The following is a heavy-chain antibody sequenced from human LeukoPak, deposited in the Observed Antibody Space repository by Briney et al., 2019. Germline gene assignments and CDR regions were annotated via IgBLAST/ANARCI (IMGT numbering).Heavy chain of an antibody. CDR1: GFTFSSYA. V-gene: IGHV3-23*01. Sequence: PGGSLRLSCAASGFTFSSYAMSWVRQAPGKGLEWVSAISGSGGSTYYADSVKGRFTISRDNSKNTLYLQMNSLRAEDTAVYYCAKDFGGGSQLWLIYDWFDPWGQGTLVTVSS. CDR2: ISGSGGST. CDR3: AKDFGGGSQLWLIYDWFDP. J-gene: IGHJ5*02. D-gene: IGHD5-18*01.